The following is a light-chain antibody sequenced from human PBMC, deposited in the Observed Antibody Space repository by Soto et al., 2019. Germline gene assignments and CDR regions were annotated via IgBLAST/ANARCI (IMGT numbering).Light chain of an antibody. CDR2: DVS. J-gene: IGLJ3*02. V-gene: IGLV2-14*01. Sequence: QSALTQPASVSGSPGQSITISCTGTSSAVGGYNYVSWYQQHPGKAPKLMIYDVSNRPSGVSNRFSGSKSGNTASLTISGLQAEDEADYYCSSYTSSSTWVFGGGTKLTV. CDR1: SSAVGGYNY. CDR3: SSYTSSSTWV.